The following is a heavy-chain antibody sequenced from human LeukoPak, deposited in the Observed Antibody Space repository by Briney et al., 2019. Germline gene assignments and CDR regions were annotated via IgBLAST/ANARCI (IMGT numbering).Heavy chain of an antibody. V-gene: IGHV4-34*01. CDR3: ARGGRRITMIVVVSRFALDY. CDR2: INHSGST. CDR1: GGSFSGYY. J-gene: IGHJ4*02. D-gene: IGHD3-22*01. Sequence: PSETLSLTRAVYGGSFSGYYWSWIRQPPGKGLEWIGEINHSGSTNYDPSLKSRVTISVDTSKNQFSLKLSSVTAADTAVYYCARGGRRITMIVVVSRFALDYWGQGTLVTVSS.